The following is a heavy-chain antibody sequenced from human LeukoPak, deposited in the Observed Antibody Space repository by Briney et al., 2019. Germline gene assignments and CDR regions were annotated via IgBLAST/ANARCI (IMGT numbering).Heavy chain of an antibody. Sequence: SETLSLTCAVSGGSISSNNWWGWVRQPPGKGLEWIGEIYHSGSPNYNPSLKSRVTISVDKSRNRFSLNLSSVTAAGTAVYYCASEYSYGYYYWGQGTLVTVSS. J-gene: IGHJ4*02. CDR1: GGSISSNNW. CDR3: ASEYSYGYYY. CDR2: IYHSGSP. V-gene: IGHV4-4*02. D-gene: IGHD5-18*01.